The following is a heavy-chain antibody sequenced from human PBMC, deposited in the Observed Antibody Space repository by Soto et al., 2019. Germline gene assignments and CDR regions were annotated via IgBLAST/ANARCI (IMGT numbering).Heavy chain of an antibody. CDR2: ISSSSSYI. D-gene: IGHD6-6*01. CDR3: AREIAARGWFDP. CDR1: GFTFSSYS. V-gene: IGHV3-21*01. Sequence: GGSLRLSCAASGFTFSSYSMNWVRQAPGKGLEWVSSISSSSSYIYYADSVKRRFTISRDNAKNSLYLQRNSLRAEDTAVYYCAREIAARGWFDPWGQGTLVTVSS. J-gene: IGHJ5*02.